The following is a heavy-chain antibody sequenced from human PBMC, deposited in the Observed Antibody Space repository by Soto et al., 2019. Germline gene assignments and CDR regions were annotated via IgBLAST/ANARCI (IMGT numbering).Heavy chain of an antibody. CDR1: GFTFSSYG. V-gene: IGHV3-30*18. J-gene: IGHJ4*02. D-gene: IGHD3-9*01. CDR2: ISYDGSNK. CDR3: AKADYDILTGPDFDY. Sequence: VQLVESGGGVVQPGRSLRLSCAASGFTFSSYGMHWVRQAPGKGLEWVAVISYDGSNKYYADSVKGRFTISRDNSKNTLYLQMNSLRAEDTAVYYCAKADYDILTGPDFDYWGQGTLVTVSS.